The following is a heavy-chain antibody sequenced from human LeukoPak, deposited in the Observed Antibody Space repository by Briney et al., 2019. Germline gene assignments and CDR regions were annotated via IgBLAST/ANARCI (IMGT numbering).Heavy chain of an antibody. D-gene: IGHD3-22*01. CDR3: AKGGHSSGIGGTVDY. CDR2: ISWNSGSI. J-gene: IGHJ4*02. CDR1: GFTFDDYA. V-gene: IGHV3-9*01. Sequence: GRSLSLSCAASGFTFDDYAMHWVRQAPGKGLEWVSGISWNSGSIGYADSVKGRFTISRDNAKNSLYLQMNSLRAEDTALYYCAKGGHSSGIGGTVDYWGQGTLVTVSS.